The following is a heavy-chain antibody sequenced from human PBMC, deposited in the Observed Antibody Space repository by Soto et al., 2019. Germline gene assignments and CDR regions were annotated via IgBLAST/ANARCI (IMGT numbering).Heavy chain of an antibody. CDR2: ITSSGASI. V-gene: IGHV3-21*01. CDR1: GFTFSSYS. J-gene: IGHJ6*03. D-gene: IGHD2-15*01. Sequence: EVQLVESGGGLVKPGGSLRLSCAASGFTFSSYSLNWFSQATGKGLEWVSSITSSGASIYYADSVNGRFTISRDNAKNSLYLQMNSLRAEDTAVYYCARDGSEGSGERGYYYYMDVWGKVTTATISS. CDR3: ARDGSEGSGERGYYYYMDV.